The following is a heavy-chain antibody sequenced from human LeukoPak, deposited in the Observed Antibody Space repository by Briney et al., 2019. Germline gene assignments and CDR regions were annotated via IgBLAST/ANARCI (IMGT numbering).Heavy chain of an antibody. CDR2: ISGSGGST. D-gene: IGHD3-10*01. CDR1: GFTFSSYA. CDR3: AKPVSSGSYGFDY. J-gene: IGHJ4*02. V-gene: IGHV3-23*01. Sequence: PGGSLRLSCAASGFTFSSYAMSWVRQAPGKGLEWVSAISGSGGSTYYADSVKRRFTISRDNSKNTLYLQMNSLRAEDTAVYYCAKPVSSGSYGFDYWGQGTLVTVSS.